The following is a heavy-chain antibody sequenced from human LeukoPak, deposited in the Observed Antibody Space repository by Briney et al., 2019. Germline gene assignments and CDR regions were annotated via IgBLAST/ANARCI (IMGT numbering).Heavy chain of an antibody. D-gene: IGHD2-2*01. J-gene: IGHJ4*02. Sequence: SETLSLTCAVYGGSFSGYYWSWIRQPPGKGLEWIGEINHSGSTNYNPSLKSRVTISVDTSKNQFSLKLSSVTAADTAVCYCARGPNRSSSTSRGGSRGLASQQKAEGKYYFDYWGQGTLVTVSS. CDR3: ARGPNRSSSTSRGGSRGLASQQKAEGKYYFDY. CDR2: INHSGST. CDR1: GGSFSGYY. V-gene: IGHV4-34*01.